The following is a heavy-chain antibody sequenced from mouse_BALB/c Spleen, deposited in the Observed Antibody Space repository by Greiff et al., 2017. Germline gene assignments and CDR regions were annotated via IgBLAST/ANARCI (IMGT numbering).Heavy chain of an antibody. D-gene: IGHD3-2*01. CDR3: ARHDSPGYVRVYYAKDY. CDR2: ISSGGGST. Sequence: EVKLMESGGGLVKPGGSLKLSCAASGFAFSSYDMSWVRQTPEQRLEWVAYISSGGGSTYYPDTVKGRFTISRDNAKNTLYLQMSSLKSEDTAMYYCARHDSPGYVRVYYAKDYWGQGTSVAVSS. J-gene: IGHJ4*01. V-gene: IGHV5-12-1*01. CDR1: GFAFSSYD.